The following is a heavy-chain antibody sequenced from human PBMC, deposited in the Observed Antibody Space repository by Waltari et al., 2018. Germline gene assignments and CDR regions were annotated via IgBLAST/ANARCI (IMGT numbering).Heavy chain of an antibody. CDR2: IYYSGST. CDR3: ARDGHYDYIWGYYFDY. V-gene: IGHV4-30-4*08. Sequence: QVQLQESGPGLVKPSQTLSLTCTVSGGSISSGGYYWIWIRQPPGKGLEWIGYIYYSGSTYYNPSLKSRVTISVDTSKNQFSLKLSSVTAADTAVYYCARDGHYDYIWGYYFDYWGQGTLVTVSS. CDR1: GGSISSGGYY. D-gene: IGHD3-16*01. J-gene: IGHJ4*02.